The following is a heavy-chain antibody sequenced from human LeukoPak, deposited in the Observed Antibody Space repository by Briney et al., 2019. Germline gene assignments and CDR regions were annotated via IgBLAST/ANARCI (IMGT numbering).Heavy chain of an antibody. V-gene: IGHV3-23*01. J-gene: IGHJ4*02. Sequence: PGGSLRLSCAASGFTFSSYAMSWVRQAPGKGLEWVSAISGSGGSTYYADSVKGRFTISRDNSKNTLYLQMNSLRAEDTAVYYCAKDRGIVVVNKPFAFDYWGQGTLVTVSS. CDR2: ISGSGGST. CDR3: AKDRGIVVVNKPFAFDY. D-gene: IGHD3-22*01. CDR1: GFTFSSYA.